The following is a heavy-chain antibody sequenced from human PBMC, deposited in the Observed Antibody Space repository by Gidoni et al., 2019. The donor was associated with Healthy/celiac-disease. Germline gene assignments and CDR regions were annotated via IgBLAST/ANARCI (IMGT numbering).Heavy chain of an antibody. CDR3: ARGQLVGGVDFDY. CDR1: GFTFSSYW. J-gene: IGHJ4*02. Sequence: EVQLVESGGGLVQPGGSLRLYCAASGFTFSSYWMSWVRQAPGKGLEWVANIKQDGSEKYYVDSVKGRFTISRDNAKNSLYLQMNSLRAEDTAVYYCARGQLVGGVDFDYWGQGTLVTVSS. CDR2: IKQDGSEK. D-gene: IGHD6-6*01. V-gene: IGHV3-7*01.